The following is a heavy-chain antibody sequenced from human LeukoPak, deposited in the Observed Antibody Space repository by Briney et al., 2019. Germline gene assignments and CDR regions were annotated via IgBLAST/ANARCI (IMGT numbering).Heavy chain of an antibody. CDR3: ARGPRDGYNPSWFDP. CDR2: INPSGGST. J-gene: IGHJ5*02. Sequence: ASVKVSCKASGYTFTSYYMHWVRQTPGQGLEWMGIINPSGGSTSYAQKFQRRVTMTRDMSTSTVYMELSSLRSEDTAVYYCARGPRDGYNPSWFDPWGQGTLVTVSS. CDR1: GYTFTSYY. V-gene: IGHV1-46*01. D-gene: IGHD5-24*01.